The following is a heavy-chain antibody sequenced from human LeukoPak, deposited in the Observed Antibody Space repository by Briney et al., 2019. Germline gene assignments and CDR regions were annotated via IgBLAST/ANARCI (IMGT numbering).Heavy chain of an antibody. CDR2: IYPGDSDT. V-gene: IGHV5-51*01. D-gene: IGHD3-16*01. Sequence: TGESLKISCKGSGYSFTSYWIGWVRQMPGKGLEWMGIIYPGDSDTRYSPSFQGQVTISADKSISTAYLQWSSLKASDTAMYYCARRSRKGDRDKAWFDPWGQGTLVTVSS. J-gene: IGHJ5*02. CDR1: GYSFTSYW. CDR3: ARRSRKGDRDKAWFDP.